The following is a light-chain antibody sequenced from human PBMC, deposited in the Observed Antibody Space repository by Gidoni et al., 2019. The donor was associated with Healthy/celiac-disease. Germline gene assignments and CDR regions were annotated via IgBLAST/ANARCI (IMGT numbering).Light chain of an antibody. V-gene: IGKV1-13*02. CDR1: QGISSA. Sequence: AIQLTQSPSSLSASVGDRVTITCRASQGISSALAWYQQKPGKAPQLLIYDASSLESGVPSRFSGSGSGTDFTLTISSLQPEDFATYYCQQFNSYSALTFGGGTKVEIK. J-gene: IGKJ4*01. CDR3: QQFNSYSALT. CDR2: DAS.